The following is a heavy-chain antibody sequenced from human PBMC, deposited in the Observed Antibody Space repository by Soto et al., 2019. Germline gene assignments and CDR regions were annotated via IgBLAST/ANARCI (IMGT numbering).Heavy chain of an antibody. CDR3: ARRAVRGVIIKDYGMDV. D-gene: IGHD3-10*01. J-gene: IGHJ6*02. Sequence: SETLSLTCTFSCGSIISGGYYWSWIRQHPGKGLEWIGYIYYSGSTYYNPSLKSRVTISVDTSKNQFSLKLSSVTAADTAVYYCARRAVRGVIIKDYGMDVWGQGTTVTVSS. CDR1: CGSIISGGYY. V-gene: IGHV4-31*03. CDR2: IYYSGST.